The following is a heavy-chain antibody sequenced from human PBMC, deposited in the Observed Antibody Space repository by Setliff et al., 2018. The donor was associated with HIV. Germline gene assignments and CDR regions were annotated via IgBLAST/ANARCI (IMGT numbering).Heavy chain of an antibody. CDR1: GGSFSGYY. CDR2: INEGGNT. D-gene: IGHD3-10*01. J-gene: IGHJ5*02. CDR3: ARRPISPYTLTTGMLDP. Sequence: PSETLSLTCGVYGGSFSGYYWTWIRQPPGKGLRWIGEINEGGNTNYDPSLKSRVTMSVDTSKNQISLRLISLTAADTAVYYCARRPISPYTLTTGMLDPWGQGTLVTVSS. V-gene: IGHV4-34*01.